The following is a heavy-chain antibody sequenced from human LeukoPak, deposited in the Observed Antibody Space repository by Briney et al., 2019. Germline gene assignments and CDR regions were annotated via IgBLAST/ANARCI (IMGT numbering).Heavy chain of an antibody. Sequence: SETLSLTCAVYGGSFSGYYWSWIRQPPGKGLEWIREINHSGSTNYNPSLKSRVTISVDTSKNQFSLKLSSVTAADTAVYYCRGRRYFVWLSPLFPAFDYWGPGTLVTVSS. CDR3: RGRRYFVWLSPLFPAFDY. CDR2: INHSGST. CDR1: GGSFSGYY. D-gene: IGHD3-9*01. J-gene: IGHJ4*02. V-gene: IGHV4-34*01.